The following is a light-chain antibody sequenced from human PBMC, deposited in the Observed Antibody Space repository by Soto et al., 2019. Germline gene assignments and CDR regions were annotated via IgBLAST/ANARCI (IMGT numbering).Light chain of an antibody. V-gene: IGLV2-8*01. CDR2: EVS. CDR3: SSYADSNNLKV. J-gene: IGLJ1*01. CDR1: SSDVGGYNY. Sequence: QSALTQPPSASGSPGQSVTISCTGTSSDVGGYNYVSWYQQHPGKAPKLMIYEVSKRPSGVPDRFSGSKSGNTASLTVSGLQAEDEADYYCSSYADSNNLKVFGPVTMVTVL.